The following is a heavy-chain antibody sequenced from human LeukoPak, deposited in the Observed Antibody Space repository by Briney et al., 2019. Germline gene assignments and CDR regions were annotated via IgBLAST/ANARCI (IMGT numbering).Heavy chain of an antibody. CDR2: IYYTGST. Sequence: PSETLSLTCTVSGDSVSTYLWSWIRQPPGKGLEWIGYIYYTGSTNSNPSLERRVTISVGTSKNQFSLKLTSVTAADTAVYYCARHNRRSIGDWFDPWGQGTLVTVSS. J-gene: IGHJ5*02. D-gene: IGHD2/OR15-2a*01. CDR3: ARHNRRSIGDWFDP. V-gene: IGHV4-59*08. CDR1: GDSVSTYL.